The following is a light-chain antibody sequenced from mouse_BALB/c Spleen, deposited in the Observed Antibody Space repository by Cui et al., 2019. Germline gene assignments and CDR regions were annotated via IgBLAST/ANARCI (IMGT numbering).Light chain of an antibody. V-gene: IGKV4-59*01. CDR1: SSVSY. Sequence: QIVLTQSPAIMSASPGEKVTMTCSAISSVSYMHWYQQKSGTSPKRWIYDTSKLASGVPARFSGSGSGTSYSLTISSMEAEDAATYYCQQWSSNPFTFGSGTKLEIK. CDR2: DTS. J-gene: IGKJ4*01. CDR3: QQWSSNPFT.